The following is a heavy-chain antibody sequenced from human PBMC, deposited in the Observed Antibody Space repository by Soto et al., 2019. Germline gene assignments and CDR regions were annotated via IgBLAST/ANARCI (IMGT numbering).Heavy chain of an antibody. D-gene: IGHD2-2*01. CDR2: IIPILGIA. J-gene: IGHJ4*02. Sequence: QVQLVQSGAEVKKPGSSGKDSCKASGGTFSSYTSSWVRQAPGQGLEWMGRIIPILGIANYAQKFQGRVTITADKSTSTAYMELSSLRSEDMVVYYCATQVVPAAMLLWYWGQGTLVTVSS. CDR1: GGTFSSYT. V-gene: IGHV1-69*02. CDR3: ATQVVPAAMLLWY.